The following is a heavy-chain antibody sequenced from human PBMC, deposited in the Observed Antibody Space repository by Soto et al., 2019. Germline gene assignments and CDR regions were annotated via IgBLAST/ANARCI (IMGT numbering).Heavy chain of an antibody. V-gene: IGHV3-48*03. D-gene: IGHD6-13*01. J-gene: IGHJ5*02. CDR1: GFTFSSYE. CDR3: ARAAYSKNWFDP. CDR2: ISSSGSTI. Sequence: WVSLRLSCVASGFTFSSYEMNWVRQAPGKGLEWVSYISSSGSTIYYADSVKGRFTISRDNAKNSLYLQMNSLRAEDTAVYYCARAAYSKNWFDPWGQGTLVTVSS.